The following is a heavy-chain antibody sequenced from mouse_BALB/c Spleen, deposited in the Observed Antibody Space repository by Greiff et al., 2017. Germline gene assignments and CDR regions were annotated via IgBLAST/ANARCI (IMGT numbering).Heavy chain of an antibody. CDR2: ISYSGST. CDR1: GDSITSGY. Sequence: EVQLQESGPSLVKPSQTLSLTCSVTGDSITSGYWNWIRKFPGNKLEYMGYISYSGSTYYNPSLKSRISITRDTSKNQYYLQLNSVTTEDTATYYCARLGITTGYAMDYWGQGTSVTVSS. J-gene: IGHJ4*01. V-gene: IGHV3-8*02. CDR3: ARLGITTGYAMDY. D-gene: IGHD2-4*01.